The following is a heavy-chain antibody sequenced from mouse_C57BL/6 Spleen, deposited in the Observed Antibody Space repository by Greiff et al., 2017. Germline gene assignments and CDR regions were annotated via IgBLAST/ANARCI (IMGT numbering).Heavy chain of an antibody. J-gene: IGHJ3*01. CDR3: TRGGYDGYS. CDR1: GFTFSSYA. D-gene: IGHD2-3*01. V-gene: IGHV5-9-1*02. CDR2: ISSGGDYI. Sequence: EVQVVESGEGLVKPGGSLKLSCAASGFTFSSYAMSWVRQTPEKRLEWVAYISSGGDYIYYADTVKGRFTISRDNARNTLYLQMSSLKSADTAMYYCTRGGYDGYSWGQGTLVTVSA.